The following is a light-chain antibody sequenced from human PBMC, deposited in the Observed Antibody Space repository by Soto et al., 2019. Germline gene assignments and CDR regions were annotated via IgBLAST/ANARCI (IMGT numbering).Light chain of an antibody. CDR2: EVS. CDR3: SSYSRSSTLRV. V-gene: IGLV2-14*01. Sequence: QSALTQPASLSGSPGQSITISCTGTDSDIGSHNYVSWYQQHPGKAPKLMIFEVSNRPSGVSNRFSGSKSGSTASLTISGLKTEDEADYYCSSYSRSSTLRVFGSGTKVTVL. J-gene: IGLJ1*01. CDR1: DSDIGSHNY.